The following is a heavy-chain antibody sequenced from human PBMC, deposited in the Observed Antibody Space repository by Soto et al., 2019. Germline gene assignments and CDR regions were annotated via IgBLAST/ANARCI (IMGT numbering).Heavy chain of an antibody. J-gene: IGHJ5*02. V-gene: IGHV4-30-4*01. CDR1: GGSISSGDYY. Sequence: SETLSLTCTVSGGSISSGDYYWSWIRQPPGKGLEWIGYIYYSGSTYYNPSLKSRVTISVDTSKNQFSLKLSSVTAADTAVYYCARVLPSGYKINWFDPWGQGTLVTVSS. CDR3: ARVLPSGYKINWFDP. CDR2: IYYSGST. D-gene: IGHD3-22*01.